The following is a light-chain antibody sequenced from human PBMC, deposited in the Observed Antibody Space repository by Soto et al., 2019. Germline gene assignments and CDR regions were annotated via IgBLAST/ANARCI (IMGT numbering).Light chain of an antibody. V-gene: IGKV1-17*01. Sequence: IQMTQAPSSLSASVGDRVTVTCRASQDIGNELGWFQQKPGRAPKRLIYRASNLESGVPSRFSGSGSATEFTLTISSLQPEDFATYYCLQHKRYPLAFGGGTKVDIK. J-gene: IGKJ4*01. CDR3: LQHKRYPLA. CDR1: QDIGNE. CDR2: RAS.